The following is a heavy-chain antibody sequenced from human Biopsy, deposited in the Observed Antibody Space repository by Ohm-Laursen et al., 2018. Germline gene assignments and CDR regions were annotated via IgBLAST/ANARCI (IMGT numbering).Heavy chain of an antibody. CDR3: ARDYDTSGYYYVS. CDR2: IFYRGST. Sequence: TLSLTCTVSGGSISNNNYYWGWIRQPPGKGLEWIGSIFYRGSTHYKPSLKSRVNISVDTSKNQFSLELNSVTAADTAAYYCARDYDTSGYYYVSWGQGTLVTVSS. V-gene: IGHV4-39*01. D-gene: IGHD3-22*01. J-gene: IGHJ5*02. CDR1: GGSISNNNYY.